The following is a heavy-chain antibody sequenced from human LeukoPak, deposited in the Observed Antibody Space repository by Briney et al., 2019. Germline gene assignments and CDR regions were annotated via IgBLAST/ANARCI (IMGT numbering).Heavy chain of an antibody. CDR1: GYTFTSYG. D-gene: IGHD3-22*01. J-gene: IGHJ4*02. CDR2: ISAYNGNT. CDR3: ARIRNYYDSSGPADY. V-gene: IGHV1-18*01. Sequence: ASVKVSCKASGYTFTSYGISWVQQAPGQGLEWMGWISAYNGNTNYAQKLQGRVTMTTDTSTSTAYMELRSLRSDDTAVYYCARIRNYYDSSGPADYWGQGTLVTVSS.